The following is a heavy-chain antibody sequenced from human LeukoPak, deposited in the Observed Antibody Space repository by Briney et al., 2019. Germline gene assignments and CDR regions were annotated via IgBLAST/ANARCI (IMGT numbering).Heavy chain of an antibody. Sequence: ASVKVSCKASGYTFTSYGISWVRQAPGQGLEWMGWISAYNGNTNYAQKLQGRVTMTTDTSTSTAYMELRSLRSDDTAVYYCARAGRYCSGGSCYSIDYWGQGTLVTVSS. V-gene: IGHV1-18*01. CDR1: GYTFTSYG. CDR2: ISAYNGNT. CDR3: ARAGRYCSGGSCYSIDY. D-gene: IGHD2-15*01. J-gene: IGHJ4*02.